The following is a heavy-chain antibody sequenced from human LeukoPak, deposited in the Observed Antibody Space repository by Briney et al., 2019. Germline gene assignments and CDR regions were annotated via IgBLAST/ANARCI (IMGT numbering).Heavy chain of an antibody. Sequence: SETLSLPCSVAGGSISGYYWMWIRQPPGKGLEWIGYLYYSGDTKYSPSLKSRVTISEDTSKNQASLKLRSVTAADTAVYYCARGVAGSGSTPNYWGQGTLVTVSS. J-gene: IGHJ4*02. D-gene: IGHD1-26*01. CDR2: LYYSGDT. CDR1: GGSISGYY. CDR3: ARGVAGSGSTPNY. V-gene: IGHV4-59*01.